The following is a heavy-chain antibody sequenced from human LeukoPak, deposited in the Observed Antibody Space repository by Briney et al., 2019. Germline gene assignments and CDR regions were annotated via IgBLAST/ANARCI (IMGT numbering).Heavy chain of an antibody. CDR1: GFTFSSYA. D-gene: IGHD3-22*01. J-gene: IGHJ3*02. V-gene: IGHV3-74*01. Sequence: GRSLRLSCAASGFTFSSYAMHWVRQAPGKGLVWVSRINTDGSSTRNADSVKGRFTISRDNAKNTLYLQMNSLRAEDTAVYYCASALTYYYDSSGRGAFDIWGQGTMVTVSS. CDR3: ASALTYYYDSSGRGAFDI. CDR2: INTDGSST.